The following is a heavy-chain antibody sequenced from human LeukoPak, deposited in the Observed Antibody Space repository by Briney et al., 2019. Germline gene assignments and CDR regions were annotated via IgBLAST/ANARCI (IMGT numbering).Heavy chain of an antibody. Sequence: GGSLRLSCAASGFTFSSYGIHWVRQAPGKGLEWVAVIWYDGSKKYYADSVKGRFTISRDDSKNTLYLQMNSLRAEDTAVYYCARDFGVTNYHFDYWGQGTLVTVSS. J-gene: IGHJ4*02. V-gene: IGHV3-33*01. CDR1: GFTFSSYG. CDR3: ARDFGVTNYHFDY. CDR2: IWYDGSKK. D-gene: IGHD3-16*01.